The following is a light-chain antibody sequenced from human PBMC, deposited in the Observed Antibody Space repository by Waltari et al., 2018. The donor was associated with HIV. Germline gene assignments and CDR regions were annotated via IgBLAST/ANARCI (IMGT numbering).Light chain of an antibody. Sequence: QSALTQPPSASGSPGQSVTISCTGTSSDVGRYDYVSWYQHHPGNAPKLLIYEVNKRPSGVPDRFSGSKSGNTASLTVSGLQAEDEAEYYCTSYAGINPVAFGGGTNLTVL. CDR1: SSDVGRYDY. J-gene: IGLJ2*01. V-gene: IGLV2-8*01. CDR2: EVN. CDR3: TSYAGINPVA.